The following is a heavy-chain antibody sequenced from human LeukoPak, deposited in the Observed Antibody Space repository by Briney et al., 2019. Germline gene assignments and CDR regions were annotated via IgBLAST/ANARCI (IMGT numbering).Heavy chain of an antibody. V-gene: IGHV3-66*02. CDR3: ARDRSPDALDI. D-gene: IGHD3-22*01. CDR1: GFTVSSNY. CDR2: IYIGGNT. J-gene: IGHJ3*02. Sequence: PGGSLRLSCAASGFTVSSNYMNWVRQAPGKGPEWVSAIYIGGNTYYADSVKGRFTISRDNSKNTLYLQMNSLRAEDTAVYYCARDRSPDALDIWGHGTMVTVSS.